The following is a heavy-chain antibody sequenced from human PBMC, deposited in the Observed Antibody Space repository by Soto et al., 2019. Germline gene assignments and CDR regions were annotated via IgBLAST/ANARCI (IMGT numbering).Heavy chain of an antibody. CDR1: GYSLSTLS. V-gene: IGHV1-24*01. J-gene: IGHJ4*02. CDR2: FDPEDGET. CDR3: ATDAGGMPGTDGSLFED. D-gene: IGHD1-1*01. Sequence: QVQLVQSGAEVKKPGASVRVYCKVSGYSLSTLSIHWVRHAPGKGLEWMGGFDPEDGETIYTKKLQGRVTMTEDTSTDTAYMELSGLISEDTAVYFCATDAGGMPGTDGSLFEDWGQGTLVIVSS.